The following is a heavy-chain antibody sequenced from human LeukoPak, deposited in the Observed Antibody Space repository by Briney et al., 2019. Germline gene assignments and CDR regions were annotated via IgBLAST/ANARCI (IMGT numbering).Heavy chain of an antibody. Sequence: GESLKISCKGSGYSFTNYWIGWVRQMPGKGLEWMGIIYPGDSDTRYSPSFQGQVTISADKSISTAYLQWSSLKASDTAMYYCAGHFSTLAGPPGYYYYYYGMDVWGQGTTVTVSS. CDR2: IYPGDSDT. V-gene: IGHV5-51*01. D-gene: IGHD6-13*01. CDR3: AGHFSTLAGPPGYYYYYYGMDV. CDR1: GYSFTNYW. J-gene: IGHJ6*02.